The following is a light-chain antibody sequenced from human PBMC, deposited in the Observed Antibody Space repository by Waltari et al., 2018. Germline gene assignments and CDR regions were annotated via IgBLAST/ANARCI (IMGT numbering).Light chain of an antibody. CDR2: RNS. CDR3: ATWDDRLSGPWV. Sequence: QSVLTQPPSASGTPGQSVTITCSGSSPNLGSTYLYWYQQLPGPAPQLLIYRNSQRRSGVPDRFSGSRSGTSASLAISGLRSEDEADYYCATWDDRLSGPWVFGGGTKLTVL. J-gene: IGLJ3*02. CDR1: SPNLGSTY. V-gene: IGLV1-47*01.